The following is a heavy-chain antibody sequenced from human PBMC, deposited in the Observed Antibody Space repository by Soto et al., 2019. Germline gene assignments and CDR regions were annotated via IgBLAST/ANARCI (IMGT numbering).Heavy chain of an antibody. D-gene: IGHD3-3*01. CDR3: VKDDHSDFWSDDYDGMDV. J-gene: IGHJ6*02. V-gene: IGHV3-64D*06. Sequence: EVQLVESGGGLVQPGKSLRLSCSPSGFTFSNFAMHWVRQAPGKGLEYVSGISSNGASSYSADSVTGRFTISRDNSKNTLYLQMSSLRAEDTAVYYCVKDDHSDFWSDDYDGMDVLGQGTTVTVSS. CDR2: ISSNGASS. CDR1: GFTFSNFA.